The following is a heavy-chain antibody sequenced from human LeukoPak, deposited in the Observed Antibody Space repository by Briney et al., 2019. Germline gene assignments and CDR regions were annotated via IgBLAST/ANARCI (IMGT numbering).Heavy chain of an antibody. V-gene: IGHV1-8*01. CDR3: ARGHRIVVVPAAMYYFDY. CDR1: GYTFTSYD. CDR2: MNPNSGNT. J-gene: IGHJ4*02. Sequence: ASVKVSCEASGYTFTSYDINWVRQATGQGLEWMGWMNPNSGNTGYAQKFQGRVTMTRNTSISTAYMELSSLRSEDTAVYYCARGHRIVVVPAAMYYFDYWGQGTLVTVSS. D-gene: IGHD2-2*01.